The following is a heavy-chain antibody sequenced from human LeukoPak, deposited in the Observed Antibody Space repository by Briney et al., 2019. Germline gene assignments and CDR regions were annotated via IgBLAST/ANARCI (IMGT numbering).Heavy chain of an antibody. CDR1: GFTFNSYA. Sequence: GGSLRLSCAASGFTFNSYAMSWVRQAPGKGLEWVSGISGRGGRTYYADSVEGRFTISRDNSKNTLYLQLNSLRAEDTAVYYCAKGIERWPGDYYYYGMDVWGQGTTVTVSS. J-gene: IGHJ6*02. V-gene: IGHV3-23*01. CDR3: AKGIERWPGDYYYYGMDV. CDR2: ISGRGGRT. D-gene: IGHD6-19*01.